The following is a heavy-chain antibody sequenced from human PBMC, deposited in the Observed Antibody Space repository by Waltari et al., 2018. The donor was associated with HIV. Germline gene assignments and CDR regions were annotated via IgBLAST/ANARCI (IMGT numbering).Heavy chain of an antibody. J-gene: IGHJ5*02. Sequence: QLQLQESGPGLLKPSQTLSLTCSVSGYSMSASRLYWAWIRRPPGRGLEWVGTIFYQGAPYYNPSLEGRVSISVDTSKNQFFLNLRSVTAADTAVYFCARVRGSGWFMFDPWGQGTLVTVSS. CDR2: IFYQGAP. D-gene: IGHD3-10*01. CDR1: GYSMSASRLY. V-gene: IGHV4-39*01. CDR3: ARVRGSGWFMFDP.